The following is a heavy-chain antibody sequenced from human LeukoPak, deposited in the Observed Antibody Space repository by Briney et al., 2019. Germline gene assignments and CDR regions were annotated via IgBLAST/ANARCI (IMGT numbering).Heavy chain of an antibody. J-gene: IGHJ4*02. CDR1: GGSFSGYY. CDR2: INHSGST. V-gene: IGHV4-34*01. CDR3: ARARRRKLDY. Sequence: PSETLSLTCAVYGGSFSGYYWSWIRQPPGKGLEWIGEINHSGSTNYNPSLKSRVTISVDTSKNQLSLKLSSVTAADTAVYYCARARRRKLDYWGQGTLVTVSS.